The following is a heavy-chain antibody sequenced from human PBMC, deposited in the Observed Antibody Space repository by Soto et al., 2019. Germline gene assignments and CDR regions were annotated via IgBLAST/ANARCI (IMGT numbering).Heavy chain of an antibody. D-gene: IGHD6-19*01. V-gene: IGHV1-69*01. CDR3: ARGLFGQQWLVGFDT. CDR2: TIRMFATA. CDR1: GGTFSNYI. Sequence: QVQLVQSGAEVKKPGSSVKVSCKASGGTFSNYIFSWVRQAPGQGLEWMGGTIRMFATAQYEQKLQGRVTITADESTSTVYMDLTSLRSDDTAVYYCARGLFGQQWLVGFDTWGQGTLVTVSS. J-gene: IGHJ4*02.